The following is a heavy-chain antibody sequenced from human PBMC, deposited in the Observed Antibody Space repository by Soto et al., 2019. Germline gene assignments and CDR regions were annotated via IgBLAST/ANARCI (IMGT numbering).Heavy chain of an antibody. CDR1: GYTFTIYG. J-gene: IGHJ6*02. CDR3: ARALRYCGYAGMDV. D-gene: IGHD5-12*01. V-gene: IGHV1-18*01. Sequence: QVQLVQSGGEVKKPGASVKVSCKASGYTFTIYGINWVRQAPGQGLEWMGWISPDNGNTNYAQKLQGRVTMTTDTSTSTAYMELRSLRSDDTAVYYCARALRYCGYAGMDVWGQGTTVTVSS. CDR2: ISPDNGNT.